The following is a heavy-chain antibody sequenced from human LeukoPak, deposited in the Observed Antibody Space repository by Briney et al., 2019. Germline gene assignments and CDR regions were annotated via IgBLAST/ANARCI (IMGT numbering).Heavy chain of an antibody. CDR3: TKSRPSGLGGYFDN. D-gene: IGHD3-10*01. V-gene: IGHV3-30*18. CDR1: GFTFRNYG. J-gene: IGHJ4*02. CDR2: ISFDGRKK. Sequence: PGGSLRLSCAPSGFTFRNYGMHWVRQAPGKGLEWVAGISFDGRKKYYADAVKGRFSISRDNSKNTLHLQMNSLRDEDTAVYYCTKSRPSGLGGYFDNWGQGTLVTVSS.